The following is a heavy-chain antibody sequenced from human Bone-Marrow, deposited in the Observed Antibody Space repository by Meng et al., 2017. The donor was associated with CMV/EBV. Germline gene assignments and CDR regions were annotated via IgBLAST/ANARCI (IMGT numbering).Heavy chain of an antibody. J-gene: IGHJ5*02. Sequence: SETLSLTCTVSGGSTSSYYWNWIRQSPGKGLEWIGYIYYNGNTNYNPSLKSRVTISVDTSKNQFSLKLSSMTAADTAVYYCARGSGFDPWGQGTLVTVYS. CDR1: GGSTSSYY. CDR3: ARGSGFDP. V-gene: IGHV4-59*01. CDR2: IYYNGNT. D-gene: IGHD3-3*01.